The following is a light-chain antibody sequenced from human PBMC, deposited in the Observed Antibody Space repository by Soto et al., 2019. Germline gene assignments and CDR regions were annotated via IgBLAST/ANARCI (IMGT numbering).Light chain of an antibody. CDR3: MQAQQTRWT. J-gene: IGKJ1*01. CDR1: QSLLHSNGYNY. Sequence: DIVMTQSPLSLPVTPGEPASISCRSSQSLLHSNGYNYLDWYLQKPGQSPQLLIYLGSNRASGVPARFSGSGSGTDFTLKISRVEAEDVGVYYCMQAQQTRWTFGQGTKVEIK. CDR2: LGS. V-gene: IGKV2-28*01.